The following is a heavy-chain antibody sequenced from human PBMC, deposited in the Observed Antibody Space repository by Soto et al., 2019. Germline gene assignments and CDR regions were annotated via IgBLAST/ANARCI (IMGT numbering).Heavy chain of an antibody. CDR2: IWYDGSNK. Sequence: QVQLVESGGGVVQPGRSLRLSCAASGFTFSSYGMHWVRQAPGKGLEWVAVIWYDGSNKYYADSVKGRFTISRDNSKNTLYLQMNSLRAEDTAVYYCARDKPDSSSWSGYGMDVWGQGTTVTVSS. CDR1: GFTFSSYG. CDR3: ARDKPDSSSWSGYGMDV. V-gene: IGHV3-33*01. D-gene: IGHD6-13*01. J-gene: IGHJ6*02.